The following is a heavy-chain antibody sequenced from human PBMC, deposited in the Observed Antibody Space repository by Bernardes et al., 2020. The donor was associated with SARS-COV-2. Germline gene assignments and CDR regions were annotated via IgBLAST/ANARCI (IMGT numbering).Heavy chain of an antibody. V-gene: IGHV3-43*01. CDR3: AKDRVGFGFGGVIVNPPLFDY. J-gene: IGHJ4*02. CDR2: ISWDGGST. CDR1: GFTFDDYT. D-gene: IGHD3-16*02. Sequence: GGSLRLSCAASGFTFDDYTMHWVRQAPGKGLEWVSLISWDGGSTYYADSVKGRFTISRDNSKNSLYLQMNSLRTEDTALYYCAKDRVGFGFGGVIVNPPLFDYWGQGTLVTVSS.